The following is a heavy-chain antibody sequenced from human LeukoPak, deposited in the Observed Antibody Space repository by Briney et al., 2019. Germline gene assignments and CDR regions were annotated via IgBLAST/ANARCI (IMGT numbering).Heavy chain of an antibody. CDR3: ARASRDGYNQNFDH. Sequence: GESLKISCKGLGYSFSSYWNAWARQRPGKGLEWMGIIYPGGSETRYDPSFQGQVTISADSSTSTAYLQWSSLRASDTAMYYCARASRDGYNQNFDHWGQGTLVTVSS. D-gene: IGHD5-24*01. V-gene: IGHV5-51*01. J-gene: IGHJ4*02. CDR1: GYSFSSYW. CDR2: IYPGGSET.